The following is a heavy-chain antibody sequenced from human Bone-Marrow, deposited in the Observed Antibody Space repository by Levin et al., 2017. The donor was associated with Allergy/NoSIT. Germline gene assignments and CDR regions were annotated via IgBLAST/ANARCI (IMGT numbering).Heavy chain of an antibody. V-gene: IGHV3-30-3*01. CDR2: FSYDGSNK. Sequence: LSLTCAASGFTFSYYSMHWVRQAPGKGLEWVAVFSYDGSNKYYADSVKGRFTISRDNSKNTLYLQMNSLRAEDTAVYYCARDFVGSSWPPLNFDYWGQGTLVTVSS. CDR1: GFTFSYYS. J-gene: IGHJ4*02. CDR3: ARDFVGSSWPPLNFDY. D-gene: IGHD6-13*01.